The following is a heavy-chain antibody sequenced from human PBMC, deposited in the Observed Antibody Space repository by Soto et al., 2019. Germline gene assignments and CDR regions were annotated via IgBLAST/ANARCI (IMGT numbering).Heavy chain of an antibody. V-gene: IGHV3-21*04. CDR2: IDKSGTTR. Sequence: GGSLRLSCVGSGFTFSSYGMNWVRQGPGKGLEWLSSIDKSGTTRYYADSVKGRFTISRDNAKNSLYLQMNSVRPEDTALYYCARASPRGRYFDWLIFTLGYWGQGTLVTVSS. CDR3: ARASPRGRYFDWLIFTLGY. D-gene: IGHD3-9*01. J-gene: IGHJ4*02. CDR1: GFTFSSYG.